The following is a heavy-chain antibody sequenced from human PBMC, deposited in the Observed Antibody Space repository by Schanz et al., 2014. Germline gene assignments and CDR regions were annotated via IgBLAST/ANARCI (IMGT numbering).Heavy chain of an antibody. J-gene: IGHJ6*02. CDR1: GFTFSSYG. Sequence: LVESGGGVVQPGRSLRLSCAASGFTFSSYGMHWVRQVPGKGLEWVAVVCYDGSKKYYADSVKGRFTTSRDNSKNTMYLQMNSLRAEDTAVYYCAKDNQRELVRDDYYYGMDVWGQGTTVTVSS. CDR3: AKDNQRELVRDDYYYGMDV. CDR2: VCYDGSKK. V-gene: IGHV3-33*06. D-gene: IGHD3-10*01.